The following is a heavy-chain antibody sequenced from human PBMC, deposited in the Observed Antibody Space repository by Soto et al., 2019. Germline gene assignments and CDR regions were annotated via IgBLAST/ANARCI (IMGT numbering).Heavy chain of an antibody. V-gene: IGHV3-11*01. CDR3: ARALGAGGLVGAIDY. CDR1: GFPFSAYN. Sequence: QVQLVESGGGLVRPGGPLNLSWEPSGFPFSAYNRSWIRQAPGKGLEGVSYISSSGSTIYYADSVKGRFTISRENAKNSLYLQMNSLRAEDTAVYYCARALGAGGLVGAIDYWGQGTLVTVSS. J-gene: IGHJ4*02. D-gene: IGHD1-26*01. CDR2: ISSSGSTI.